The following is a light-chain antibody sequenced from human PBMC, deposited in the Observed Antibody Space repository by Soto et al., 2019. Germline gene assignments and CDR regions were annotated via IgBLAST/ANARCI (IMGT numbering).Light chain of an antibody. J-gene: IGLJ3*02. CDR3: GADHGSGSNFVRV. Sequence: QSVLTQPPSASASLGASVTLTCTLSSGYTDYKVDWYQQRPGKGPRFVMRVGTGGIEGSKGDGIPDRFSVLGSGLNRYLTIKNVQEEDESDFHYGADHGSGSNFVRVFGGGTKLTVL. CDR2: VGTGGIEG. V-gene: IGLV9-49*01. CDR1: SGYTDYK.